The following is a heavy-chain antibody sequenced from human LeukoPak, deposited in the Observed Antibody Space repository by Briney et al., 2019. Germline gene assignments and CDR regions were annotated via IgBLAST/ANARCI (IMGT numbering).Heavy chain of an antibody. CDR2: INYDGSST. Sequence: GGSLRLSCAASGFTFSSHWMHWVRQAPGKGLVWVSRINYDGSSTSYADSVKGRFTISRDNAKNTLYLQMNSLRAEDTAVYYCARDRGPRGTSFPDYWGQGTLVTVSS. V-gene: IGHV3-74*01. CDR1: GFTFSSHW. D-gene: IGHD3-10*01. J-gene: IGHJ4*02. CDR3: ARDRGPRGTSFPDY.